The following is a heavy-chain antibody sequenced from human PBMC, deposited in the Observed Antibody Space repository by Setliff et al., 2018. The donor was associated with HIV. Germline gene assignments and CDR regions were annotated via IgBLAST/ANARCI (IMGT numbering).Heavy chain of an antibody. V-gene: IGHV3-23*01. CDR2: ISGSGGST. Sequence: GGSLRLSCAASGFTFSSYAMSWVRQAPGKGLEWVSAISGSGGSTYYADSVKGRFTISRDNSKNTLYLQMNSLRAEDTAVYYCTTHTEYSSSNYWGQGTLVTVSS. CDR3: TTHTEYSSSNY. J-gene: IGHJ4*02. CDR1: GFTFSSYA. D-gene: IGHD6-6*01.